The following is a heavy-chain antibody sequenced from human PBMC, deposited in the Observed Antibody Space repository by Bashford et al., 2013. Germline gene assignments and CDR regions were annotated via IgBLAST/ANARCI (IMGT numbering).Heavy chain of an antibody. J-gene: IGHJ4*02. Sequence: SETLSLTCTVSGGSISSYYWSWIRQPPGKGLEWIGYIYYSGSTNYNPSLKSRVTISVDTSKNQFSLKLSSVTAADTAVYYCARGPASTVWHWYYFDYWGQGTLVTVSS. V-gene: IGHV4-59*01. D-gene: IGHD2-15*01. CDR3: ARGPASTVWHWYYFDY. CDR2: IYYSGST. CDR1: GGSISSYY.